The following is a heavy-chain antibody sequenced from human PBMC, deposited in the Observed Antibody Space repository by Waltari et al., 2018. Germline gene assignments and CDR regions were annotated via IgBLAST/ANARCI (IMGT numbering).Heavy chain of an antibody. V-gene: IGHV3-74*01. CDR1: GFTFSSYW. D-gene: IGHD1-26*01. J-gene: IGHJ4*02. CDR2: IISDWSSI. CDR3: ARDLSYSGSYFGY. Sequence: EVQLVESGGGLVQPGGSMRLSCAASGFTFSSYWMHWFRQAPGKGLVWVSRIISDWSSISYADSVKGRFTISRDNAKHTLYLQMNSLRAEDTAVYYCARDLSYSGSYFGYWGQGTLVTVSS.